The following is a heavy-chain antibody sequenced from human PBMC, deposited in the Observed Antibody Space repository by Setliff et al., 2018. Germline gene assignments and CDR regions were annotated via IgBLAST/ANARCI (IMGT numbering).Heavy chain of an antibody. J-gene: IGHJ6*03. V-gene: IGHV7-4-1*02. D-gene: IGHD3-3*01. CDR3: ARGGDSITSCGGVTSDYYYYMDV. Sequence: ASVKVSCKASGYTFRSYAMNWVRQAPGQGLEWMGWINTNTGNPTYAQGFTGRVVISLDTSVSTTYLQISSLKAEDTAVYYCARGGDSITSCGGVTSDYYYYMDVWGTGTTVTVSS. CDR1: GYTFRSYA. CDR2: INTNTGNP.